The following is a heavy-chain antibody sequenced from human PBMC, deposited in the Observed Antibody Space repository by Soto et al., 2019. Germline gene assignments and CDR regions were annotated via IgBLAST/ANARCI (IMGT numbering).Heavy chain of an antibody. V-gene: IGHV1-69*02. Sequence: QVQLVQSGAEVKRPGSSVKVSCKASGDTFSFYSINWVRQAPGLGLEWMGRINPILSMSNYAQRFQGRVTXTXDXXTTTAYMELRGLRSEDTAIYYCASSYGSGYRAFDYWGQGALVTVSS. J-gene: IGHJ4*02. CDR3: ASSYGSGYRAFDY. D-gene: IGHD3-10*01. CDR2: INPILSMS. CDR1: GDTFSFYS.